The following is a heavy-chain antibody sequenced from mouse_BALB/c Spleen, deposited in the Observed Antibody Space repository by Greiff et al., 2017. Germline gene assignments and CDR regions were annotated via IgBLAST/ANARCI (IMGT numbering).Heavy chain of an antibody. CDR2: ISSGGST. J-gene: IGHJ4*01. CDR3: ARDYGYDYYYAMDY. D-gene: IGHD2-2*01. Sequence: DVMLVESGGGLVKPGGSLKLSCAASGFTFSSYAMSWVRQTPEKRLEWVASISSGGSTYYPDSVKGRFTISRDNARNILYLQMSSLRSEDTAMYYCARDYGYDYYYAMDYWGQGTSVTVSS. CDR1: GFTFSSYA. V-gene: IGHV5-6-5*01.